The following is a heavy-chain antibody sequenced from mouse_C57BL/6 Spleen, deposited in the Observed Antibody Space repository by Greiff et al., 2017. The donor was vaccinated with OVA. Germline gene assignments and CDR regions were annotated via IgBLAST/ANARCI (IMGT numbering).Heavy chain of an antibody. D-gene: IGHD1-1*01. Sequence: VHVKQSGAELVRPGASVKLSCTASGFNIKDDYMHWVKQRPEQGLEWIGWIDPENGDTEYASKFQGKATITADTSSNTAYLQLSSLTSEDTAVYYCTTPPSTTVVAIDYWGQGTTLTVSS. CDR3: TTPPSTTVVAIDY. CDR1: GFNIKDDY. CDR2: IDPENGDT. V-gene: IGHV14-4*01. J-gene: IGHJ2*01.